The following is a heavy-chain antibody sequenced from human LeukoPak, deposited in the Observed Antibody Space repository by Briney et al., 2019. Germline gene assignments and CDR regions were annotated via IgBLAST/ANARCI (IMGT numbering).Heavy chain of an antibody. V-gene: IGHV6-1*01. J-gene: IGHJ4*02. Sequence: SQTLSLTCAISGDSVSSNSAAWNWIRQSPSRGLEWLGRTYYRSKWYNDYAVSVKSRITINPDTSKNQFSLQLNSVAPEDTAVYYCARVIVYSYGREYYFDYWGQGTLVTVSS. CDR1: GDSVSSNSAA. CDR3: ARVIVYSYGREYYFDY. CDR2: TYYRSKWYN. D-gene: IGHD5-18*01.